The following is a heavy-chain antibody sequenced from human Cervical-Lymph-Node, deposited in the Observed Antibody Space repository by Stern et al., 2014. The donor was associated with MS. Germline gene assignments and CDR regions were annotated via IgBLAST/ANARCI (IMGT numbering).Heavy chain of an antibody. V-gene: IGHV2-5*01. CDR3: AHSPDTAFDY. CDR2: LYWTYLK. D-gene: IGHD2-21*02. CDR1: GVSLSTSDVG. Sequence: QVPLKESGPTLVKPTQTLTLTCTFSGVSLSTSDVGVGWIRQPPGKALEWLAVLYWTYLKRSSPFLESMLTFTKDTLNNQVVLTMTNLDPVDTATYYCAHSPDTAFDYWGQGILVTVSS. J-gene: IGHJ4*02.